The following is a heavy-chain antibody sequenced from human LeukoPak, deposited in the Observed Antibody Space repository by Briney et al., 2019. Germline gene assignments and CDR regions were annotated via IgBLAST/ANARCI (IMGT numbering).Heavy chain of an antibody. D-gene: IGHD3-3*01. CDR2: ISGSGGST. V-gene: IGHV3-23*01. CDR3: ASQILRFHIDY. CDR1: GFTFSSYA. J-gene: IGHJ4*02. Sequence: GGFLRLSCAASGFTFSSYAMSWVRQAPGKGLEWVSAISGSGGSTYYADSVKGRFTISRDNSKNTLYLQMNSLRAEDTAVYYCASQILRFHIDYGGQETLVTVSS.